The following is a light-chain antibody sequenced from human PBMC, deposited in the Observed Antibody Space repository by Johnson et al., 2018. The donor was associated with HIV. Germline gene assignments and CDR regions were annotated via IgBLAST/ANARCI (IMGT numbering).Light chain of an antibody. CDR2: DNN. Sequence: QSVLTQPPSVSAAPGQNVTISCSGSSSNIGNNYVSWYQQLPGTAPKLLIYDNNKRPSAIPDRFSGSRPGTSATLRITALQAGDEADYYCGTWDSSLRGVFGTGTKVTVL. J-gene: IGLJ1*01. CDR1: SSNIGNNY. CDR3: GTWDSSLRGV. V-gene: IGLV1-51*01.